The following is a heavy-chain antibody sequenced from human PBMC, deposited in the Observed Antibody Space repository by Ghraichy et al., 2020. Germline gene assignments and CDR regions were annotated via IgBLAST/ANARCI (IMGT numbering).Heavy chain of an antibody. V-gene: IGHV3-53*01. CDR3: ARVLGSWYYFDY. Sequence: GGSLRLSCAASGFTVSSNYMSWVRQAPGKGLEWVSVIYSGGSTYYADSVKGRFTISRDNSKNTLYLQMNSLRVEDTAVYYCARVLGSWYYFDYWGQGTLVTVSS. CDR1: GFTVSSNY. CDR2: IYSGGST. D-gene: IGHD6-13*01. J-gene: IGHJ4*02.